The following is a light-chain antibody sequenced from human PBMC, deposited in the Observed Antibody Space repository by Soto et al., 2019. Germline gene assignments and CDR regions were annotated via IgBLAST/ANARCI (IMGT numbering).Light chain of an antibody. CDR1: QSISTY. CDR2: GAS. CDR3: QQYGSSLTT. V-gene: IGKV3-20*01. J-gene: IGKJ5*01. Sequence: TQSPSTLSASVGDRVTITCRASQSISTYLAWYQQKPGQAPRLLIYGASSRATGIPDRFSGSGSGTDFTLTISRLEPEDFAVYYCQQYGSSLTTFGQGTRLEI.